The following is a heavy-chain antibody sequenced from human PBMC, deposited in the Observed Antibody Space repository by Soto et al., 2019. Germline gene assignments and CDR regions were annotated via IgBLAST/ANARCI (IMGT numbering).Heavy chain of an antibody. V-gene: IGHV3-33*01. D-gene: IGHD6-19*01. J-gene: IGHJ6*02. CDR2: IWYDGINK. CDR1: GFTFSSYG. Sequence: QVQLVESGGGVVQPGRSLRLSCAASGFTFSSYGMHWVRQAPGKGLEWVAVIWYDGINKYYADSVKGRFTISRDNSKNTLYLQMNSLRAEDTAVYYCARDEDVIAVAGTYGMDVWGQGTTVTVSS. CDR3: ARDEDVIAVAGTYGMDV.